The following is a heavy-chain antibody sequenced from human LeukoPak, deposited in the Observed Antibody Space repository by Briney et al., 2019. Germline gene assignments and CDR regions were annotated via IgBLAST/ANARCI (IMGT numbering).Heavy chain of an antibody. CDR3: ARDTAMHPSWFDP. Sequence: ASVNVSCEASGYTFTIYGISWVRQAPGQGLGWMGWISAYNGNTNYAQKLQGRVTMTTDTSTSTAYMELRSLRSDDTAVYYCARDTAMHPSWFDPWGQGTLVTVSS. J-gene: IGHJ5*02. CDR2: ISAYNGNT. CDR1: GYTFTIYG. V-gene: IGHV1-18*01. D-gene: IGHD5-18*01.